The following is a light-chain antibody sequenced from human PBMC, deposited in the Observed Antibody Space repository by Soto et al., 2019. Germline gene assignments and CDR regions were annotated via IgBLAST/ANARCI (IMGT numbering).Light chain of an antibody. V-gene: IGKV1-9*01. CDR3: QQYNSYST. J-gene: IGKJ1*01. CDR2: EAS. Sequence: IQLTQTPSSRSASLGDRVISTCRASQDISTYLAWYQQRAGKAPDLLIYEASTLQNGVPSRFSGSGSGTEFTLTISSLQPDDFATYYCQQYNSYSTFGQGTKVDIK. CDR1: QDISTY.